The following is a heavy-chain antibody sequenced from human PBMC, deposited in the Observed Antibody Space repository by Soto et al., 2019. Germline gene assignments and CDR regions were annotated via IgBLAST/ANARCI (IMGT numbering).Heavy chain of an antibody. CDR1: GFTFSSYA. CDR2: IRSNGVSK. Sequence: PGGSLRLSCAASGFTFSSYAMHWVRQAPGKGLEYVSGIRSNGVSKYYANSVKGRFTISRDNSKNTVYLQMGSLRPEDMAVYYCARRARPDFYYMDVWGKGTTVTAP. D-gene: IGHD6-6*01. V-gene: IGHV3-64*01. J-gene: IGHJ6*03. CDR3: ARRARPDFYYMDV.